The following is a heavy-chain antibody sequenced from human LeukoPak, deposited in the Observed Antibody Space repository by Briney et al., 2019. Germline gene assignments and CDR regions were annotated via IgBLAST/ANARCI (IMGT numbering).Heavy chain of an antibody. CDR2: IFHSGGT. J-gene: IGHJ4*02. V-gene: IGHV4-4*02. D-gene: IGHD6-13*01. CDR3: ARGQYSSSWYALDY. CDR1: GASISTINW. Sequence: PSETLSLTCTVSGASISTINWWSWVRQPPGKGLEWIGEIFHSGGTSYNPSLESRVTLSVDKSKNQFSLKLSSVTAADTAVYYCARGQYSSSWYALDYWGQGTLVTVSS.